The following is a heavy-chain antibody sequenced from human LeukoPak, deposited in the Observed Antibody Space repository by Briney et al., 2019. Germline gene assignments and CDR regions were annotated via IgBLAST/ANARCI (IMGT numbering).Heavy chain of an antibody. J-gene: IGHJ4*02. Sequence: SETLSLTCTVSGGSISSYYWSWIRQPPGKGLEWIGYIYYSGSTYYNPSLKSRVTISVDTSKNQFSLKLSSVTAADTAVYYCARLPWETSRPPEPDYWGQGTLVTVSS. D-gene: IGHD1-14*01. CDR2: IYYSGST. V-gene: IGHV4-59*08. CDR1: GGSISSYY. CDR3: ARLPWETSRPPEPDY.